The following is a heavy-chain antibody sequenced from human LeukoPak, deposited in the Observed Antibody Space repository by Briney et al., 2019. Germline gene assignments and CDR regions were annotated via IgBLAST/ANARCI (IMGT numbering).Heavy chain of an antibody. Sequence: PGGSLRLSCAASGFTFSSYWMHWARQAPGKGMVWVSRINSDGSSTSYADSVKGRFTISRDNAKNTLYLQMNSLRAEDTAVYYCAREGTFGVVINFWYYMDVWGKGTTVTVSS. CDR1: GFTFSSYW. V-gene: IGHV3-74*01. CDR2: INSDGSST. D-gene: IGHD3-3*02. J-gene: IGHJ6*03. CDR3: AREGTFGVVINFWYYMDV.